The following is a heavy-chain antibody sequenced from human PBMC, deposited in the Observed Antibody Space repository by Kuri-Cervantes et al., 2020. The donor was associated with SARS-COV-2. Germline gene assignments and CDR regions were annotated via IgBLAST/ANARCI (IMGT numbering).Heavy chain of an antibody. CDR3: ARANVRATLSYYYYYGMDV. CDR2: ISTGSKYV. V-gene: IGHV3-21*01. D-gene: IGHD1-1*01. CDR1: GFNFGRYS. J-gene: IGHJ6*02. Sequence: GESLKISCVISGFNFGRYSMSWVRQPPGKGLEWVSSISTGSKYVYYADSLKGRFSVSRDNARNSLYLQMNSLRAEDTAVYYCARANVRATLSYYYYYGMDVWGQGTTVTVSS.